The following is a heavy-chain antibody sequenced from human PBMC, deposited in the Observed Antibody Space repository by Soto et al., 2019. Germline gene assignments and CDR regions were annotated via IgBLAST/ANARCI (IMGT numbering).Heavy chain of an antibody. CDR1: CGSIISGGYY. CDR3: ARGTPVLRYFDWSAGFDI. V-gene: IGHV4-61*08. CDR2: IYYSGST. J-gene: IGHJ3*02. D-gene: IGHD3-9*01. Sequence: SETLSLTCTFSCGSIISGGYYWSWIRQHPGKGLEWIGYIYYSGSTNYNPSLKSRVTISVDTSKNQFSLKLSSVTAADTAVYYCARGTPVLRYFDWSAGFDIWGQGTMVTVSS.